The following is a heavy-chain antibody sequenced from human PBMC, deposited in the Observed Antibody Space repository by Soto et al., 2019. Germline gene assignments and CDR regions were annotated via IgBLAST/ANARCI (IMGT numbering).Heavy chain of an antibody. CDR2: ITHGGST. Sequence: PSETLSLTCAVYGYSIRSSDWWGWIRQPPGKGLEWIGYITHGGSTNYNPSLKRRVTMSVDPSKNQFSLNLTSVTAVDTAVYYCAGMAVTTFYYYAMDAWGQGTTVTVSS. CDR1: GYSIRSSDW. D-gene: IGHD6-19*01. CDR3: AGMAVTTFYYYAMDA. V-gene: IGHV4-28*01. J-gene: IGHJ6*02.